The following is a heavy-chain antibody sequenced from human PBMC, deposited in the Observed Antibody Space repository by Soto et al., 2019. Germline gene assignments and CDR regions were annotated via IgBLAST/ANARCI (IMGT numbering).Heavy chain of an antibody. CDR3: ARISGGWELNDAFDI. D-gene: IGHD1-26*01. CDR1: GFSLSNARMG. J-gene: IGHJ3*02. CDR2: IFSNDEK. V-gene: IGHV2-26*01. Sequence: QVTLKESGPVLVKPTETLTLTCTVSGFSLSNARMGVSWIRQPPGKALEWLAHIFSNDEKSYSTSLKSRLTIXXDXSXXQVVLTMTNMDPLDTATYYCARISGGWELNDAFDIWGQGTMVTVSS.